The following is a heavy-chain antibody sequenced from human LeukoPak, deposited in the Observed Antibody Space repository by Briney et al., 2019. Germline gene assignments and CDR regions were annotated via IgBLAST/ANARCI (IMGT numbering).Heavy chain of an antibody. J-gene: IGHJ6*03. Sequence: PGGSLRLSCAASGFTFSSYWMSWVRQAPGKGLEWVANVKQDGSEKYYVDSVKGRFTISRDNAKNSLYLQMNSLRAEDTAVYYCARDRYSSSGYYYYYYMDVWGKGTTVTVSS. CDR3: ARDRYSSSGYYYYYYMDV. CDR1: GFTFSSYW. CDR2: VKQDGSEK. D-gene: IGHD6-6*01. V-gene: IGHV3-7*01.